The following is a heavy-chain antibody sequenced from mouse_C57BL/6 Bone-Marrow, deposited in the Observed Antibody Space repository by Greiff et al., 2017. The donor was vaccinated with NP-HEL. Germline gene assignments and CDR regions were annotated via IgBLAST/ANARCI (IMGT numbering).Heavy chain of an antibody. CDR1: GYTFTDYY. D-gene: IGHD2-2*01. V-gene: IGHV1-19*01. Sequence: VQLQQSGPVLVKPGASVKMSCKASGYTFTDYYMNWVKQSHGKSLEWIGVINPYNGGTSYNQKFKGKATLTVDKSSSTAYMELNSLTSDDSAVYYCARFGYDPDYWGQGTTLTVSS. CDR3: ARFGYDPDY. J-gene: IGHJ2*01. CDR2: INPYNGGT.